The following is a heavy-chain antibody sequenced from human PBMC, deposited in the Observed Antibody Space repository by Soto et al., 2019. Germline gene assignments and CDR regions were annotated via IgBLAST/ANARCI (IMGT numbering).Heavy chain of an antibody. D-gene: IGHD4-17*01. CDR2: ISWNSGSI. CDR1: GFTFDDYA. J-gene: IGHJ6*02. V-gene: IGHV3-9*01. Sequence: TGGSLRLSCAASGFTFDDYAMHWVRRAPGKGLEWVSGISWNSGSIGYADSVKGRFTISRDNAKNSLYLQMNSLRAEDTALYYCAKSSYGDYYYGMDVWGQGTTVTVS. CDR3: AKSSYGDYYYGMDV.